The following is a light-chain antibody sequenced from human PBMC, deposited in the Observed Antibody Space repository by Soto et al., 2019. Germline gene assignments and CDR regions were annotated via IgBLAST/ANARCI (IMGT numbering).Light chain of an antibody. CDR3: QQYRSYSLT. J-gene: IGKJ1*01. V-gene: IGKV1-5*03. Sequence: DVQLTQSPSTLSASVGDRVTITCRASQSVSSWLAWYQAKPGKAPNLLIYKASTLESGVPSRFSGSGSGTEFTLTISSLQPDDFATYYCQQYRSYSLTFGQGTKVEI. CDR2: KAS. CDR1: QSVSSW.